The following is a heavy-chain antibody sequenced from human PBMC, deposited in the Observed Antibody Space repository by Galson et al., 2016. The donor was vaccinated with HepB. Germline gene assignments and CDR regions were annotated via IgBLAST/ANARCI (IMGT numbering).Heavy chain of an antibody. D-gene: IGHD4-23*01. J-gene: IGHJ4*02. V-gene: IGHV3-74*01. Sequence: SLRLSCAASGFTSSNYWMSWVRQAPGKGLVWVSHITIDGSTTTYADSVKGRFTICRDNAKNTLYLQMNSLRAEDTAVYYCARDLWRGGRIDYWGQGTLVTVSS. CDR3: ARDLWRGGRIDY. CDR2: ITIDGSTT. CDR1: GFTSSNYW.